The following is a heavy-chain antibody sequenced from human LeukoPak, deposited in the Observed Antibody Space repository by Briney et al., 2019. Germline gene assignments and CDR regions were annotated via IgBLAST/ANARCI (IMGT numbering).Heavy chain of an antibody. CDR1: GGSISSYY. V-gene: IGHV4-59*01. CDR2: IYYSGST. CDR3: ARGYCGGDCYSKWFDP. J-gene: IGHJ5*02. Sequence: PSETLSLTCTVSGGSISSYYWSWIRQAPGQGLEWIGYIYYSGSTNYNPSLKSRVTISVDTTKNQFSLKLSSVTAADTAVYYCARGYCGGDCYSKWFDPWGQGTLVTVSS. D-gene: IGHD2-21*02.